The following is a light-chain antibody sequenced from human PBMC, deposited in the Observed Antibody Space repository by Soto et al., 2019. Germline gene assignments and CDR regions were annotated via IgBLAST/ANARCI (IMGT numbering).Light chain of an antibody. CDR2: DVS. V-gene: IGLV2-8*01. CDR1: SSDVGDYNY. J-gene: IGLJ1*01. CDR3: SSYAGSNTFV. Sequence: QSVLTQPPSASGSPGQSVTISCTGSSSDVGDYNYVSWYQQHPGKAAKLMIYDVSQRPSGVPDRFSGSKSGNTASLTVSGLQAEDEADYYCSSYAGSNTFVFGTGTKLTVL.